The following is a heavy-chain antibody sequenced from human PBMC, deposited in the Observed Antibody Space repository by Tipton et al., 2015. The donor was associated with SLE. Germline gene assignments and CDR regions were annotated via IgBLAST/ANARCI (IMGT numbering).Heavy chain of an antibody. CDR1: GDSISGHY. Sequence: LRLSCTVSGDSISGHYRSWIRQPPGKGLEWIGYIYDSGSTSYNPSLKSRVTISEDTSKQQFSLKLTSLTAADTALYYCARHAGDYAYFDSWGQGILVTVSS. CDR3: ARHAGDYAYFDS. J-gene: IGHJ4*02. CDR2: IYDSGST. D-gene: IGHD4-17*01. V-gene: IGHV4-59*08.